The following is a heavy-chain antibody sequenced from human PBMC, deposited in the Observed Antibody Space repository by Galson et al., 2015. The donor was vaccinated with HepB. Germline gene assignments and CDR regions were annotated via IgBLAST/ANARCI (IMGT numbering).Heavy chain of an antibody. CDR3: ARTYYDILTGYSYYFDY. Sequence: SVKVSCKASGYTFTSYGISWVRQAPGQGLEWMGWISAYNGNTNYAQKLQGRVTMTTDTSTGTAYMELRSLRSDDTAVYYCARTYYDILTGYSYYFDYWGQGTLVTVSS. D-gene: IGHD3-9*01. CDR2: ISAYNGNT. V-gene: IGHV1-18*04. J-gene: IGHJ4*02. CDR1: GYTFTSYG.